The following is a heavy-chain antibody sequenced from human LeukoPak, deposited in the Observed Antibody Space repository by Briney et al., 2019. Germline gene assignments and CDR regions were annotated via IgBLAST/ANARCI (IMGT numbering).Heavy chain of an antibody. CDR1: GFTFDDYA. Sequence: PGRSLRLSCAASGFTFDDYAMHWVRQAPGKGLEWVSGISWNSGSIGYSDSVKGRFTTFRDNAKNSLYLQMNSLRAEDTALYYCAKGVGWELRGGKDYWGQGTLVTVSS. J-gene: IGHJ4*02. D-gene: IGHD1-26*01. CDR2: ISWNSGSI. V-gene: IGHV3-9*01. CDR3: AKGVGWELRGGKDY.